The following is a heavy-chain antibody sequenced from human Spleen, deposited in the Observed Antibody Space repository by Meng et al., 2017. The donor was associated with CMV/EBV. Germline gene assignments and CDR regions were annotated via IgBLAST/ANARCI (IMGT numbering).Heavy chain of an antibody. CDR1: GFSLITSGVG. Sequence: SGPTLVKPTQTLTLTCTFSGFSLITSGVGVGWIRQPPGKALEWLALIYWNADKRYSPSLKSRLTIAKDTSKSQVVLTMTNMDPVDTATYYCARILRPRIAARWGNWFDPWGQGTLVTVSS. J-gene: IGHJ5*02. CDR3: ARILRPRIAARWGNWFDP. D-gene: IGHD6-6*01. CDR2: IYWNADK. V-gene: IGHV2-5*01.